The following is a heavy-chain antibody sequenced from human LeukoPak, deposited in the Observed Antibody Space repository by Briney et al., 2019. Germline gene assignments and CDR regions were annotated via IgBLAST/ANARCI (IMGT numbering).Heavy chain of an antibody. CDR1: GFTFSNYV. CDR3: ARYSGNYGLDY. CDR2: IRYDGSSK. V-gene: IGHV3-30*02. J-gene: IGHJ4*02. D-gene: IGHD4-17*01. Sequence: AGSLRLSCAASGFTFSNYVIHWVRQPPGKGLEWVSLIRYDGSSKYYADSVRGRFTISRDNSKNTLYLQMNSLRAEDTAVYYCARYSGNYGLDYWGQGTLVTVSS.